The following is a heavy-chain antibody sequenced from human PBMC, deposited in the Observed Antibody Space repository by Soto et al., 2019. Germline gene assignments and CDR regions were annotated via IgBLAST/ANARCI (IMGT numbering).Heavy chain of an antibody. V-gene: IGHV2-5*01. D-gene: IGHD3-10*01. CDR2: IYWNDDK. Sequence: QITLKESGPALVKPTQTLTLTCTFSGFSLTTSGVGVGWIRQPPGKALEWLALIYWNDDKLYSPSLKSRLTXTXXTSKNQVVLTMTNMDPVDTATYYCAHRRGFGELLSWGQGSLVTVSS. J-gene: IGHJ5*02. CDR1: GFSLTTSGVG. CDR3: AHRRGFGELLS.